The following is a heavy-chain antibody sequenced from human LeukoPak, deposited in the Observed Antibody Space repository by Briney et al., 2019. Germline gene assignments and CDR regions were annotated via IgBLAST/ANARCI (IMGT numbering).Heavy chain of an antibody. D-gene: IGHD2-2*01. CDR3: ATPRYCSSTSCYAGGYYFDY. Sequence: ASVKVSCKASGGTFSSYAISWVRQAPGQGLEWMGGIIPIFGTANYAQKFQGRVTITADESTSTAYMELSSLRSEDTAVYYCATPRYCSSTSCYAGGYYFDYWGQGTLVTVSS. CDR1: GGTFSSYA. V-gene: IGHV1-69*01. J-gene: IGHJ4*02. CDR2: IIPIFGTA.